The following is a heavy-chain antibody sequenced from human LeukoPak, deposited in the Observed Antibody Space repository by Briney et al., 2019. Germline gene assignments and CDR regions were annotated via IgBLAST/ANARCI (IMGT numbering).Heavy chain of an antibody. CDR3: AGLHFAAAEEFDP. CDR2: IYSTSSDSV. J-gene: IGHJ5*02. V-gene: IGHV4-59*08. CDR1: GSSINGHY. Sequence: SETLSLTCTVSGSSINGHYWSWLRQPPGKRLEWIGYIYSTSSDSVLYNPFLKSRVTLSFDTFNNQLSLSLTSVTAADTAIYYCAGLHFAAAEEFDPWGQGTLVTVSS. D-gene: IGHD6-13*01.